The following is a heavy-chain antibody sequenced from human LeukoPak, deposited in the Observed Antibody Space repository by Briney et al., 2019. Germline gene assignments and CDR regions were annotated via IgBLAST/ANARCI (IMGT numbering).Heavy chain of an antibody. CDR1: GFTFSSYA. D-gene: IGHD1/OR15-1a*01. CDR3: ARQGGEQSSGFDY. Sequence: GGSLRLSCAASGFTFSSYAMNWVRQAPGKGLEWVSTISGSGGSTYYADSVKGRFTISRDNSKNTLYLQMNSLRAEDTAVYYCARQGGEQSSGFDYWGQGTLVTVSS. J-gene: IGHJ4*02. CDR2: ISGSGGST. V-gene: IGHV3-23*01.